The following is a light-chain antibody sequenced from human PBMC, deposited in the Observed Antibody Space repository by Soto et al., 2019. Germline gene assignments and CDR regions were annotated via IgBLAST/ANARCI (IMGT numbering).Light chain of an antibody. CDR1: QSVSSSY. J-gene: IGKJ2*01. CDR3: QQSLSSPYT. Sequence: EIVLTQSPGTLSLSPGERATLSCRASQSVSSSYLAWYQQRPGQAPRLLIYGASSRATGIPDRFSGTGSGTDFTLTISRLEPEDFAVYYCQQSLSSPYTFGQGTKLEIK. CDR2: GAS. V-gene: IGKV3-20*01.